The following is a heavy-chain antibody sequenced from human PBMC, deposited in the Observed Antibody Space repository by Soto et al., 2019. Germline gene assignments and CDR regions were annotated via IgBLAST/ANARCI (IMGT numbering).Heavy chain of an antibody. CDR3: ARFWLSSHWVDP. CDR2: IYQSGST. CDR1: GGYIGSINW. D-gene: IGHD3-9*01. Sequence: PSVTLSLTCAVSGGYIGSINWWSSVRQPPGKGLEWIGEIYQSGSTNYNPSLKSRVTISVDKSKNQFSLKLSSVTAADTAVYYCARFWLSSHWVDPWGQGTLVTVS. J-gene: IGHJ5*02. V-gene: IGHV4-4*02.